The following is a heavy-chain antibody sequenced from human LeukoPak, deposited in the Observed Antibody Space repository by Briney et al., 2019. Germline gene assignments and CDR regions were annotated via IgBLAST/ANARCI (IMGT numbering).Heavy chain of an antibody. CDR3: ARFIGSYYFDY. J-gene: IGHJ4*02. CDR1: GFTFSSYG. D-gene: IGHD1-26*01. V-gene: IGHV3-33*01. CDR2: IWYDGSNK. Sequence: GGSLRLSCAASGFTFSSYGMHWVRQAPGKGLEWVAVIWYDGSNKYYADSVKGRFTISRGNSKNTLYLQMNSLRAEDTAVYYCARFIGSYYFDYWGQGTLVTVSS.